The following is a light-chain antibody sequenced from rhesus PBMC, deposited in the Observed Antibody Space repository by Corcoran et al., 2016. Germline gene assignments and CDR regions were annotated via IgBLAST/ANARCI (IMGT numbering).Light chain of an antibody. J-gene: IGKJ2*01. CDR3: LQDIQLPYS. CDR1: QSLLHSNGYTY. Sequence: DIVMTQTPLSLPVTPGEPASISCRSSQSLLHSNGYTYLFWYLQKPGQSPQLLIYLGSNRAFGVPDRFSGSGAGTDLTLKISRVEAEDVGVYYGLQDIQLPYSFGQGTKVEIK. CDR2: LGS. V-gene: IGKV2-78*01.